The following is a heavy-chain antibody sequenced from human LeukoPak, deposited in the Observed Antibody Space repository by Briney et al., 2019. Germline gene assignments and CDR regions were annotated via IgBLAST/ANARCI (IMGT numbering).Heavy chain of an antibody. V-gene: IGHV3-73*01. CDR1: GFTFSSYE. CDR3: TRRSGDDSSGYYDN. CDR2: IRSKSNSYAT. Sequence: QTGGSLRLSCAASGFTFSSYEMNWVRQASGKGLEWVGRIRSKSNSYATAYAASVKGRFTISRDDSKNTAYLQMNSLKTEDTAIYYCTRRSGDDSSGYYDNWGQGALVTVSS. D-gene: IGHD3-22*01. J-gene: IGHJ4*02.